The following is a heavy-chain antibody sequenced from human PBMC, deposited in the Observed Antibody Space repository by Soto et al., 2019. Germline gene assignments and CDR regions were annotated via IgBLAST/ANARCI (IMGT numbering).Heavy chain of an antibody. Sequence: PGGSLRLSCAASGFTFSSYLMSWVRQAPGKGLEWVANIKQDGIDKYYVDSVKGRFTISRDNAKNSLYLQMNSLRAEDTGVYYCCLDGVLRFLRIGGEYAFDIWGQGTMVTVSS. V-gene: IGHV3-7*01. CDR1: GFTFSSYL. J-gene: IGHJ3*02. CDR3: CLDGVLRFLRIGGEYAFDI. D-gene: IGHD3-3*01. CDR2: IKQDGIDK.